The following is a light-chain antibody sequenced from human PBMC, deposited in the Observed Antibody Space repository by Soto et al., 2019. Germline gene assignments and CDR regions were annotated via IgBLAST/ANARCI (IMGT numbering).Light chain of an antibody. CDR2: TGS. V-gene: IGKV1-12*01. J-gene: IGKJ1*01. CDR3: QQTLSFPPT. CDR1: QAIDSW. Sequence: DIQMTQSPSSVSASMGDRVTITCRASQAIDSWLAWYQQKPGEAPKLLIFTGSLLHSGVPPRFSGSGSGTHFTLTISSLQPEDFATYYCQQTLSFPPTFGQGTKV.